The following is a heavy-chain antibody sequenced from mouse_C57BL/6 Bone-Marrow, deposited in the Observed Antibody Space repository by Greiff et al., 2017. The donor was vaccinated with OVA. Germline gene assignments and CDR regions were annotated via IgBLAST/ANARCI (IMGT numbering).Heavy chain of an antibody. J-gene: IGHJ3*01. CDR1: GYTFTDHT. V-gene: IGHV1-78*01. D-gene: IGHD2-3*01. CDR2: IYPSDGST. CDR3: ARGDGYYAWFAY. Sequence: SDAELVKPGASVKISCTVSGYTFTDHTIHWMKQRPEQGLEWIGSIYPSDGSTKYNEKFKGKATLTADKSSSTAYMQLNSLTSEDSAVYFCARGDGYYAWFAYWGQGTLVTVSA.